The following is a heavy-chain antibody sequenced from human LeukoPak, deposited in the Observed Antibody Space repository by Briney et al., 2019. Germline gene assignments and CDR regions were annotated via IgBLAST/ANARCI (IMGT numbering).Heavy chain of an antibody. CDR1: GFTFSSYA. D-gene: IGHD1-26*01. CDR2: ISYDGSNK. CDR3: AREQVIVGATMFDP. V-gene: IGHV3-30*04. Sequence: PGRSLRLSCAASGFTFSSYAMHWVRQAPGKGLKWVAVISYDGSNKYYADSVKGRFTISRDNSKNTLYLQMNSLRAEDTAVYYCAREQVIVGATMFDPWGQGTLVTVSS. J-gene: IGHJ5*02.